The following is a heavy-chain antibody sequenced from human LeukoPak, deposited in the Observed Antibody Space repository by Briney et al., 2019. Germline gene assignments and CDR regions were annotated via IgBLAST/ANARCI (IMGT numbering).Heavy chain of an antibody. Sequence: GGSLRLSCAASGLTLSGYWMHWVRHAPGKGLVWLSRINGDASSTSYADSVKGRLTISRDNAKSTLYLQMNSLRVEDTAVYYCARARGNTYGYFEYWGQGTLVTVSS. CDR2: INGDASST. CDR3: ARARGNTYGYFEY. CDR1: GLTLSGYW. D-gene: IGHD5-18*01. J-gene: IGHJ4*02. V-gene: IGHV3-74*01.